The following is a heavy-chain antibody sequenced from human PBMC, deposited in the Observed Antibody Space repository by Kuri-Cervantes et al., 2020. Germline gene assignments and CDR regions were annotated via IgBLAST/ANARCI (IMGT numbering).Heavy chain of an antibody. J-gene: IGHJ5*02. V-gene: IGHV3-48*02. Sequence: GGSLRLSCAASGFTFSDYSLNWVRQAPGKGLEWISYISSGSSTIYQADSVQGRFTISRDNAKNSLYLQMNSLRDEDTAVYYCASSPHCSGGSCYWFDPWGQGTLVTVSS. D-gene: IGHD2-15*01. CDR3: ASSPHCSGGSCYWFDP. CDR2: ISSGSSTI. CDR1: GFTFSDYS.